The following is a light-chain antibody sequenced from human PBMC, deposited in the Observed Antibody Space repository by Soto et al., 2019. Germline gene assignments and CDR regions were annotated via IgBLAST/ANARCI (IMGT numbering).Light chain of an antibody. V-gene: IGKV3-20*01. CDR1: QTVRNNY. CDR3: QQYRDLPQT. J-gene: IGKJ1*01. Sequence: EIVLTQSQGTLSLSPGERATLSCRASQTVRNNYLAWYQQKPGQAPRLLIYNSSTRPTGIPDRFSGSGSGTDFTLTISRLEPEDFALYFCQQYRDLPQTFGQGTRVEIK. CDR2: NSS.